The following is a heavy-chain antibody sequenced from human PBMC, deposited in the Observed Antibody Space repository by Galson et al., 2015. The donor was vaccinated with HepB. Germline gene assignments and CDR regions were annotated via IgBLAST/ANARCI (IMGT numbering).Heavy chain of an antibody. CDR1: GGTFNNYA. Sequence: SVKVSCKASGGTFNNYAISWVRQAPGQGLEWMGRLIPMLDITNSAQRFQGRVTIIADKSTSTAYMELGSLRYEDTAMYYCAIYNHDNTGPPEWGQGTLVTVSS. CDR2: LIPMLDIT. V-gene: IGHV1-69*04. J-gene: IGHJ4*02. CDR3: AIYNHDNTGPPE. D-gene: IGHD1-14*01.